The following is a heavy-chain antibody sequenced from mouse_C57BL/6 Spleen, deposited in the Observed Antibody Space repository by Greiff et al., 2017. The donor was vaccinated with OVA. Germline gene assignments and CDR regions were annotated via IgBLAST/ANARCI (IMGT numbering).Heavy chain of an antibody. Sequence: VQLQQSGAELVRPGASVKLSCTASGFNIKDDYMHWVKQRPEQGLEWIGWIDPENGDTEYASKFQGKATITADTSSNTAYLQLSSLTSEDTAVYYCTVYYYGSRGAYWGQGTLVTVSA. D-gene: IGHD1-1*01. CDR3: TVYYYGSRGAY. J-gene: IGHJ3*01. CDR2: IDPENGDT. V-gene: IGHV14-4*01. CDR1: GFNIKDDY.